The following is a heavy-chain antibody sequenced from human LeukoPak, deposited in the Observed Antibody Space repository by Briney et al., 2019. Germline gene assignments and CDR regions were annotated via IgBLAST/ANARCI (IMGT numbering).Heavy chain of an antibody. V-gene: IGHV1-69*05. CDR1: GGTFSSYA. CDR3: ARVGVDYYDSKSY. CDR2: IIPIFGTA. J-gene: IGHJ4*02. Sequence: ASVKVSCKASGGTFSSYAISWVRQAPGQGLEWMGGIIPIFGTANYAQKFQGRVTITTDESTSTAYMELSSLRSEDTAVYYCARVGVDYYDSKSYWGQGTLVTVSS. D-gene: IGHD3-22*01.